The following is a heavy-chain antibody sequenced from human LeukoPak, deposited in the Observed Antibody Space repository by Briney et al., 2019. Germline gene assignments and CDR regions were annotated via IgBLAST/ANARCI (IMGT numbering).Heavy chain of an antibody. J-gene: IGHJ3*02. D-gene: IGHD3-22*01. Sequence: GESLRISCEGSGYSFTNYWISWVRQMPGKGLEWMGRIDPSDSYTKYSPSFQGHVTISADKSISTAYLQWSSLKASDTAMYYCARHYYETLSAFDIWGQGTMVTVSS. CDR2: IDPSDSYT. V-gene: IGHV5-10-1*01. CDR3: ARHYYETLSAFDI. CDR1: GYSFTNYW.